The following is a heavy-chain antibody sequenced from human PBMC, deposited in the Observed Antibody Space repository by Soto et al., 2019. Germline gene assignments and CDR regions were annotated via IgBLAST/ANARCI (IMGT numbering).Heavy chain of an antibody. J-gene: IGHJ4*02. CDR2: ITGSGGTT. Sequence: EVQLLEPGGGWVQPGGSLRLSCAASRFTFSSYAMSWVRQAPGKGLEWVSTITGSGGTTYYADSVKGRFTISRDISKNTLYLQMNGLRAEDTALYYCAKAGRTTVTEDYFDYWGQGTLVTVSS. V-gene: IGHV3-23*01. CDR3: AKAGRTTVTEDYFDY. CDR1: RFTFSSYA. D-gene: IGHD4-17*01.